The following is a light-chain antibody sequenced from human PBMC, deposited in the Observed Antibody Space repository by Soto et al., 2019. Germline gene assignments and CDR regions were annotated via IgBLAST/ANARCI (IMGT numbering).Light chain of an antibody. Sequence: DIQMTQSPASLSIYLLDIATITCRASQSISSYLNWYQQKPGKAPKLLIYAASSLQSGVPSRFSGSGSGTDFTLTISSLQPEDFATYYCQQSYSTLFTFGPGTKVDIK. V-gene: IGKV1-39*01. CDR2: AAS. CDR1: QSISSY. J-gene: IGKJ3*01. CDR3: QQSYSTLFT.